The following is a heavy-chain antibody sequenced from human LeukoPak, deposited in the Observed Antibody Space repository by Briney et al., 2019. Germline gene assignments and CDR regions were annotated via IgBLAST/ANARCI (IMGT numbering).Heavy chain of an antibody. V-gene: IGHV3-23*01. CDR2: ISGSGGST. CDR3: AKEPDYYDTY. D-gene: IGHD3-22*01. CDR1: GFTFSSFA. J-gene: IGHJ4*02. Sequence: GGTLRLSCAASGFTFSSFAMSWVRQAPGKGLEWVSGISGSGGSTYYADSVKGRFTISRDNSKNTLYLQMNSLRAEDTAVYYCAKEPDYYDTYWGQGTLVTVSS.